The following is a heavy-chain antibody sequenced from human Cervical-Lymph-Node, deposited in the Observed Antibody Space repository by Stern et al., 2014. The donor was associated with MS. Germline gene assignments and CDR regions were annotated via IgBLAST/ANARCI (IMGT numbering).Heavy chain of an antibody. CDR2: FGPEDGET. D-gene: IGHD3-10*01. Sequence: VQLVQSGAEVKKPGASVKVSCKVSGFTLTDFFMHWVRQPPGKGLEWMGGFGPEDGETLYAQKFQGRVTMTEDTSTDTAYMELSSLRSDDTAVYYCATDYNYWGQGTLVTVSS. J-gene: IGHJ4*02. CDR3: ATDYNY. CDR1: GFTLTDFF. V-gene: IGHV1-24*01.